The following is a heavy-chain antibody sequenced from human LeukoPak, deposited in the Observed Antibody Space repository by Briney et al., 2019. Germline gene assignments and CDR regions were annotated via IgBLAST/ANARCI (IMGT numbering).Heavy chain of an antibody. V-gene: IGHV3-48*04. CDR3: ARDGYCSGSSCYSTTDY. J-gene: IGHJ4*02. CDR1: GFTFSSYD. D-gene: IGHD2-15*01. Sequence: GGSPRLSCAASGFTFSSYDMNWVRQVPGKGLEWVSYISSSSSTIYYADSVKGRFTIFRDNAKNSLYLQMNSLRAEDTAVYYCARDGYCSGSSCYSTTDYWGQGTLVTVSS. CDR2: ISSSSSTI.